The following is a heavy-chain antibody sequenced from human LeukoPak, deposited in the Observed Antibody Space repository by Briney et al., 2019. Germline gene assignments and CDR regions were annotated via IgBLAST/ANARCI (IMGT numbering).Heavy chain of an antibody. CDR2: ISSSSSYI. V-gene: IGHV3-21*01. Sequence: GGSLRISCAASGFTFSSYSMNWFRQAPGKGLEWVSSISSSSSYIYYADSVKGRFNISRDNAKNSLYLQMNSLRAEDTAVYYCARVWVNWFDPWGQGTLVTVSS. D-gene: IGHD7-27*01. CDR3: ARVWVNWFDP. CDR1: GFTFSSYS. J-gene: IGHJ5*02.